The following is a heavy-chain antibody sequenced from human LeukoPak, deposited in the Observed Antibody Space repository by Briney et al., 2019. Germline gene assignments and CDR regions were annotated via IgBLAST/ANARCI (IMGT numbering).Heavy chain of an antibody. CDR1: GFTFTSYA. CDR2: ISGSGVVT. CDR3: AKLNRRGVAGNFDY. V-gene: IGHV3-23*01. J-gene: IGHJ4*02. Sequence: GGSLRLSCAASGFTFTSYAMSWVRQAPGKGLEWVSAISGSGVVTYYADSVKGRFTISRDNSKSTLDLQMNSLRAEDTAVYYCAKLNRRGVAGNFDYWGQGTLVSVSS. D-gene: IGHD5-24*01.